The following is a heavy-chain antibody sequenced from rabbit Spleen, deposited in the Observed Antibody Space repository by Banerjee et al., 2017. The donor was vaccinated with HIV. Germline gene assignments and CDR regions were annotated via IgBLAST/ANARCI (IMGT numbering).Heavy chain of an antibody. CDR2: IDAGSSAFT. CDR1: GVSFSSNHY. Sequence: QEQLEESGGDLVKPGASLTLTCTASGVSFSSNHYMCWVRQAPGKGLEWIACIDAGSSAFTYFAHWAKGRFTISKASSTTVTLQMTSLTAADTATYFCARDTSSSFSSYGMDLWGQGTLVTVS. V-gene: IGHV1S45*01. J-gene: IGHJ6*01. CDR3: ARDTSSSFSSYGMDL. D-gene: IGHD1-1*01.